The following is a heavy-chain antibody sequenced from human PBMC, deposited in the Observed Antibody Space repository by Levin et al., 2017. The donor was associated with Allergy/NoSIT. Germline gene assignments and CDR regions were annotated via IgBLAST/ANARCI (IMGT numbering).Heavy chain of an antibody. Sequence: GASVKVSCKASGGTFSSYAISWVRQAPGQGLEWMGRIIPILGIANYAQKFQGRVTITADKSTSTAYMELSSLRSEDTAVYYCASTDDTGGTGGAFDIWGQGTMVTVSS. CDR1: GGTFSSYA. CDR2: IIPILGIA. V-gene: IGHV1-69*04. J-gene: IGHJ3*02. D-gene: IGHD2-8*02. CDR3: ASTDDTGGTGGAFDI.